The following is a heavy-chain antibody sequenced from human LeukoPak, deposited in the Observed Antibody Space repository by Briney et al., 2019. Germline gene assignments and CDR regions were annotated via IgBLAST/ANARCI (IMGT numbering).Heavy chain of an antibody. CDR3: VRDFNWAFDS. CDR1: GFTFSGFS. J-gene: IGHJ4*02. Sequence: QPGGSLRLSCAASGFTFSGFSLNWVRQAPGKGLEWISNIRGSGSDTYYAASVKGRFTISRDSATNSLYLQMNNLKVDDTAVYFCVRDFNWAFDSWGQGTLVTVSS. CDR2: IRGSGSDT. V-gene: IGHV3-48*01. D-gene: IGHD7-27*01.